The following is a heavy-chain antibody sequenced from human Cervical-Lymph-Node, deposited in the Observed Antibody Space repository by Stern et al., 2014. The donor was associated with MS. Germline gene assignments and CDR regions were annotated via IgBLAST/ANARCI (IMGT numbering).Heavy chain of an antibody. CDR2: INPHTGDT. D-gene: IGHD2-15*01. Sequence: QVQLVESGAALRKPGASVEVSCEASGYNFIDYYIPWVRQAPGQGLEWVGWINPHTGDTRYAQKFLGRVAMTRDTSINTAYLELNSLTSDDTAFYYCTRGRGTLLYLHWGQGTLITVSS. CDR3: TRGRGTLLYLH. CDR1: GYNFIDYY. V-gene: IGHV1-2*02. J-gene: IGHJ4*02.